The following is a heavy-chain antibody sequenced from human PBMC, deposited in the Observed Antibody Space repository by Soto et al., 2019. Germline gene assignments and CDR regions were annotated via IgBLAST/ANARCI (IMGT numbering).Heavy chain of an antibody. CDR2: ISYDGSDK. D-gene: IGHD2-21*02. Sequence: QVQLVESGGGVGQPGRSLRLSCAASGFTFSPYTMHWVRQTPGKGLEWVAVISYDGSDKNYPDSVRGRFTISRDNSKNMLFLQMNSLRAEDTALYYCARGGGFCGADCYKGGIDYWGQGALVTVSS. V-gene: IGHV3-30-3*01. CDR1: GFTFSPYT. J-gene: IGHJ4*02. CDR3: ARGGGFCGADCYKGGIDY.